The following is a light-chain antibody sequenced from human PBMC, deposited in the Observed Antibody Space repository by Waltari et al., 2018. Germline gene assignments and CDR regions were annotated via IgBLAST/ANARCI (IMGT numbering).Light chain of an antibody. Sequence: SSELTQPPSVSVSPGQTARITCSGDAMPKKYSYWNQQKSGQAPVLVIYEDSKRPSGSPAKFAGSSSGTMATLTNSGAQVEDEAYYFCNSTDRSVNYRVFGGGTRLTDL. J-gene: IGLJ3*02. CDR3: NSTDRSVNYRV. CDR2: EDS. CDR1: AMPKKY. V-gene: IGLV3-10*01.